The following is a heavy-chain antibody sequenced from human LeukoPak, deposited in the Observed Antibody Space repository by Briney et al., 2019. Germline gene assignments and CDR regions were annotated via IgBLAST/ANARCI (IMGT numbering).Heavy chain of an antibody. CDR2: ISGSGGGT. Sequence: GGSLRLSCAASGFTFSTYAMSWVRQTPEKGLEWVSTISGSGGGTYYADSVKGRFTISRDNSKNTLYLQMNSLRAEDTAVYYCARVDTEEVGYYYGMDVWGQGTTVTVSS. V-gene: IGHV3-23*01. CDR3: ARVDTEEVGYYYGMDV. D-gene: IGHD5-18*01. J-gene: IGHJ6*02. CDR1: GFTFSTYA.